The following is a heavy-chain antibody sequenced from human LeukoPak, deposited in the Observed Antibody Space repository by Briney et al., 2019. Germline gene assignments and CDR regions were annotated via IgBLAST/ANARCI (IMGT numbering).Heavy chain of an antibody. V-gene: IGHV3-53*01. CDR1: GFTVTRNF. D-gene: IGHD1-1*01. Sequence: GGSLRLSCTASGFTVTRNFMSWVRQAPGKGLEWVSVIYSDGNTYYADSVKGRFTVSRDTSKNTMSLQMNSLRGEDTAVYYCARGGSDDWKRFDSWGQGTLVTVSP. CDR2: IYSDGNT. CDR3: ARGGSDDWKRFDS. J-gene: IGHJ4*02.